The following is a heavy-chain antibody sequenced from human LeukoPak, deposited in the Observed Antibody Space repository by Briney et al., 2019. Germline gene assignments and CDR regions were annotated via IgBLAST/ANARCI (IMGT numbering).Heavy chain of an antibody. J-gene: IGHJ4*02. CDR2: IYSGGSI. Sequence: GGSLRLSCAASGFTVSSNYMSWVRQAPGKGLEWVSLIYSGGSIYYADSVKGRFTISRDNAKNSLYLQMNSLRAEDTAVYYCAREPMYYYDSSGYYLDYWGQGTLVTVSS. D-gene: IGHD3-22*01. V-gene: IGHV3-53*01. CDR3: AREPMYYYDSSGYYLDY. CDR1: GFTVSSNY.